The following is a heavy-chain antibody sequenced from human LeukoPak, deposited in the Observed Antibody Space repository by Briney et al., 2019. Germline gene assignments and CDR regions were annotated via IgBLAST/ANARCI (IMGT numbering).Heavy chain of an antibody. CDR2: ISGGRT. CDR3: SRGSGWLSVY. CDR1: GFTLGDYL. D-gene: IGHD6-19*01. J-gene: IGHJ4*02. Sequence: GGSLRLSCTASGFTLGDYLMSWFRQAPGKGVEWICFISGGRTESAASVKGRFTVSRDDSTSIADLQMNSLTTEDTAVYYCSRGSGWLSVYWGQGTLVTVSS. V-gene: IGHV3-49*03.